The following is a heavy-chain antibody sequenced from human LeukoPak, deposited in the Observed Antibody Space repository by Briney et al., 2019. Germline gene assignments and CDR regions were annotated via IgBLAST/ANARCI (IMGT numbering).Heavy chain of an antibody. J-gene: IGHJ6*02. D-gene: IGHD6-13*01. Sequence: PSETLSLTCTVSGGSISSYYWSWIRQPAGKGLEWIGRIYTSGSTNYNPSLKSRVTMSVDTSKNQFSLMLSSVTAADTAVYYCARERSQLVPFYYYYGMDVWGQGTTVTVSS. CDR3: ARERSQLVPFYYYYGMDV. V-gene: IGHV4-4*07. CDR1: GGSISSYY. CDR2: IYTSGST.